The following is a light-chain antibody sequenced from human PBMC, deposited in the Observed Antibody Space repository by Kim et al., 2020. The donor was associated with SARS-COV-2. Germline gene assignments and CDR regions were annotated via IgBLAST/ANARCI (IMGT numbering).Light chain of an antibody. CDR3: QQYGSSPYT. V-gene: IGKV3-20*01. Sequence: EIVLTQSPGTLSLSPGERATLSCRASQTLSSGSLAWYQQKPGQAPRLLMYGASSRATGIPDRFSGSGSGTDFTLTISRLEPEDFAVYYCQQYGSSPYTFGQGTKLEIK. CDR2: GAS. CDR1: QTLSSGS. J-gene: IGKJ2*01.